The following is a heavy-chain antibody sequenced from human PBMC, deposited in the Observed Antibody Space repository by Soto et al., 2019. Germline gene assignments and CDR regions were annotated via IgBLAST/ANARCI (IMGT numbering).Heavy chain of an antibody. CDR3: ARGGAYIYEPQYD. D-gene: IGHD5-18*01. J-gene: IGHJ4*02. Sequence: EVQLVESGGGLVQPGGSLRLSCATSGFSFSGYWIHWVRQAPGKGLVWVSHINGDGSSTNYADSVKGRFTISRDYAKNTLYLQMNSLRVEDTAVYYCARGGAYIYEPQYDWGQGTLVTVSS. CDR1: GFSFSGYW. CDR2: INGDGSST. V-gene: IGHV3-74*01.